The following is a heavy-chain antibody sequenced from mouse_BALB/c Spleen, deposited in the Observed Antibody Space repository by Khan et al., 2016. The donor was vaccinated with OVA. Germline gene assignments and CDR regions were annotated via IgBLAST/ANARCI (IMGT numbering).Heavy chain of an antibody. CDR2: ISTYYGDA. CDR1: GYTFTDYA. V-gene: IGHV1S137*01. D-gene: IGHD2-14*01. J-gene: IGHJ4*01. CDR3: ARRYRYDGYYAMDY. Sequence: QMQLEESGAELVRPGVSVKISCKGSGYTFTDYAMHWVKQSHAKSLEWIGVISTYYGDASYNQKFKGKATMTVDKSSSTAYMELVRLTSEDSAIYYCARRYRYDGYYAMDYWGQGTSVTVSS.